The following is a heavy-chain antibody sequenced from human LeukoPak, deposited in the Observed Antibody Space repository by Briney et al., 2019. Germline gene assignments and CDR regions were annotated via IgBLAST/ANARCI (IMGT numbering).Heavy chain of an antibody. CDR1: GFTFSGSA. CDR2: IRSKANSYAT. D-gene: IGHD5-18*01. CDR3: TRPSDTANYYGMDV. J-gene: IGHJ6*02. Sequence: GGSLRLSCAASGFTFSGSAMHWVRQASGKGLEWVGRIRSKANSYATAYAASVEGRFTISRDDSKNTACLQMNSLKTEDTAVYYCTRPSDTANYYGMDVWGQGTTVTVSS. V-gene: IGHV3-73*01.